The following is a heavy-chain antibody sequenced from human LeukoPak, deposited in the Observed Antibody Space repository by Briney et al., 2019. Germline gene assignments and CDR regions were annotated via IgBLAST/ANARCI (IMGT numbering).Heavy chain of an antibody. CDR2: IYTSGST. CDR1: GGSISSGSYY. Sequence: SETLSLTCTVFGGSISSGSYYWSWIRQPAGKGLEWIGRIYTSGSTNYNPSLKSRVTISVDTSKNQFSLKLSSVTAADTAVYYCAKGYFDYWGQGTLVTVSS. J-gene: IGHJ4*02. CDR3: AKGYFDY. V-gene: IGHV4-61*02.